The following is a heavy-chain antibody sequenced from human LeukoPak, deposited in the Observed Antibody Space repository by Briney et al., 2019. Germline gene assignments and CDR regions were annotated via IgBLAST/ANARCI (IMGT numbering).Heavy chain of an antibody. Sequence: SETLSLTCTVSGGSISSGGYYWSWLRQHPGKGLEWIGYIYYSGSTYYNPSLKSRVTISVDTSKNQFSLKLSSVTAADTAVYYCARDEASSGLGYWGQGTLVTVSS. CDR2: IYYSGST. CDR1: GGSISSGGYY. V-gene: IGHV4-31*03. CDR3: ARDEASSGLGY. J-gene: IGHJ4*02. D-gene: IGHD3-22*01.